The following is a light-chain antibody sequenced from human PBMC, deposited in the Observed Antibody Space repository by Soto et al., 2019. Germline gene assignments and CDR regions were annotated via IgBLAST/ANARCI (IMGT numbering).Light chain of an antibody. CDR2: EVS. V-gene: IGLV2-14*01. J-gene: IGLJ2*01. CDR3: SSYTSRTSVV. CDR1: SSDVGRYNY. Sequence: QSALTQPASVSGSPGQSITISCTGTSSDVGRYNYVSWYQQYPGKAPKLIIFEVSIRPSGVSNRFSGSKSGTTASLTISGLLIEDEADYYCSSYTSRTSVVFGGGTKVTVL.